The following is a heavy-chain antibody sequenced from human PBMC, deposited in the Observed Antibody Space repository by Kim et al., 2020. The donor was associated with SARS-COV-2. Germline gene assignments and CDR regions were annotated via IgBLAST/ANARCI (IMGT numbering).Heavy chain of an antibody. V-gene: IGHV6-1*01. J-gene: IGHJ4*02. D-gene: IGHD6-6*01. CDR2: TYYRSKWYN. Sequence: SQTLSLTCAISGDSVSSNSAAWNWIRQSPSRGLEWLGRTYYRSKWYNDYAVSVKSRITINPDTSKNQFSLQLNSVTPEDTAVYYCARDGYRNRIAALYFDYWGQGTLVTVSS. CDR3: ARDGYRNRIAALYFDY. CDR1: GDSVSSNSAA.